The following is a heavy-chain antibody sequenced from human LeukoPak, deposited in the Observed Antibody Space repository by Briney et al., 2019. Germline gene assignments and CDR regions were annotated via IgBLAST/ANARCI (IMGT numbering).Heavy chain of an antibody. Sequence: GGSLRLSCAASGFTFSSYAMHWVRQAPGKGLEWVAVISYDGSNKYYADSVKGRFTISRDNSKNTLYQQMNSLRAEDTAVYYCAREIAAAENYFDYWGQGTLVTVSS. CDR3: AREIAAAENYFDY. J-gene: IGHJ4*02. CDR1: GFTFSSYA. D-gene: IGHD6-25*01. CDR2: ISYDGSNK. V-gene: IGHV3-30-3*01.